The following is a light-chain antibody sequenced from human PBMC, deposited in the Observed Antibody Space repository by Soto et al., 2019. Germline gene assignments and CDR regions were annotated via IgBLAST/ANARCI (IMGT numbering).Light chain of an antibody. CDR2: EVS. CDR1: SSDVGGYNY. J-gene: IGLJ3*02. Sequence: QSALTQPASVSGSPGQSITISCTGTSSDVGGYNYVSWYQQHPGKAPKLMIYEVSNRPSGVSNRFSGSKSGNPASLTISGLQAGDEAAYYCSSYTSSSTPWVFGGGTKLTVL. V-gene: IGLV2-14*01. CDR3: SSYTSSSTPWV.